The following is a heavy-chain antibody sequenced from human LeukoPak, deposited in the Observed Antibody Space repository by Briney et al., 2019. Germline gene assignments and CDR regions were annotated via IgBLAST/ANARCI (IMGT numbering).Heavy chain of an antibody. V-gene: IGHV4-34*01. CDR2: INHSGST. J-gene: IGHJ4*02. Sequence: SETLSLTCAVYGGSFSGYYWSWIRQPPGKGLEWIGEINHSGSTNHNPSLKSRVTISVDTSKNQFSLKLSSVTAADTAVYYCARGGGDDYGDYKSFYWGQGTLVTVSS. D-gene: IGHD4-17*01. CDR1: GGSFSGYY. CDR3: ARGGGDDYGDYKSFY.